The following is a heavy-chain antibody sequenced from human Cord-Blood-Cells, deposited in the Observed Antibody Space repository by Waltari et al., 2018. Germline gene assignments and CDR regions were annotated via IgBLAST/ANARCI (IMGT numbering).Heavy chain of an antibody. V-gene: IGHV4-39*01. CDR2: IYYSGRT. CDR3: ARHGSGKIYDSSGYYYFDY. CDR1: GGSISSSSYY. D-gene: IGHD3-22*01. J-gene: IGHJ4*02. Sequence: QLQLQESGPGLVKPSETLSLTCTVSGGSISSSSYYWGWIRQPPGKGLEWIGSIYYSGRTYYNPSLKSRVTISVDTSKNQFSLKLSSVTAADTAVYYCARHGSGKIYDSSGYYYFDYWGQGTLVTVSS.